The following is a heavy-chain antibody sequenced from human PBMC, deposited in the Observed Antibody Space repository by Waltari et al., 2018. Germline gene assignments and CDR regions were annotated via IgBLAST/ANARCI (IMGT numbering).Heavy chain of an antibody. V-gene: IGHV1-69-2*01. CDR1: GYRFTDYY. J-gene: IGHJ3*01. Sequence: EVQLLQSGTELKKPGSTVNISCQVSGYRFTDYYRQWVQQAPGKGPQWMVLADPEDGETIYAERFEGRVTITADTSTEPAFMELSSLTSDDTAVYYCVTALGDRSSASRPFDVWGLGTLITVSS. CDR2: ADPEDGET. D-gene: IGHD3-10*01. CDR3: VTALGDRSSASRPFDV.